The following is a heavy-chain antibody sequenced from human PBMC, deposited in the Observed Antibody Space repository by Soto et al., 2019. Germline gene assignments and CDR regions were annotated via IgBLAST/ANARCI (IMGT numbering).Heavy chain of an antibody. J-gene: IGHJ6*02. CDR3: ARVSYDFWSGYLSGYYYYYGMDV. Sequence: QSGGSLRLSCAASGFTFISYGMHWVRQAPGKGLEWVAVIWYDGSNKYYADSVKGRFTISRDNSKNTLYLQMNSLRAEDTAVYYCARVSYDFWSGYLSGYYYYYGMDVWGQGTTVTVSS. V-gene: IGHV3-33*01. D-gene: IGHD3-3*01. CDR2: IWYDGSNK. CDR1: GFTFISYG.